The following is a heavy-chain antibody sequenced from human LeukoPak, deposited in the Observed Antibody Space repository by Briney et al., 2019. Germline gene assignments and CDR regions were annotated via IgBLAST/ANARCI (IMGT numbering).Heavy chain of an antibody. CDR2: IYYSGST. Sequence: SETLSLTCTVSGGSISSSSYYWGWLRQPPGKGLEWIGSIYYSGSTYYNPSLKSRVTISVDTSKNQFSLKLSSVTAADTAVYHCARSTLEYSRGGSYYMDVWGKGTTVTVSS. J-gene: IGHJ6*03. D-gene: IGHD6-6*01. CDR1: GGSISSSSYY. V-gene: IGHV4-39*07. CDR3: ARSTLEYSRGGSYYMDV.